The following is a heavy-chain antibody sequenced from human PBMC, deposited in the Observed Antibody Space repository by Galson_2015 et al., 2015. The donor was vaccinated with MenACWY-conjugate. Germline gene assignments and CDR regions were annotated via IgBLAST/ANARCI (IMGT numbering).Heavy chain of an antibody. CDR2: ISSGSNSI. V-gene: IGHV3-48*02. J-gene: IGHJ4*02. Sequence: SLRLSCAASGFTFSTYTMNWVRQAPGKGLEWVSFISSGSNSIYYAGSVKGRFTISRDNAKNSLYLQMDSLRDEDTAVYYCARAGGIDYWGQGTLVTVSS. CDR3: ARAGGIDY. D-gene: IGHD3-16*01. CDR1: GFTFSTYT.